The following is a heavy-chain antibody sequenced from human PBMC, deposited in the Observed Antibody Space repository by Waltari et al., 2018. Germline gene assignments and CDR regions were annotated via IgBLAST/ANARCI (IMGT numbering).Heavy chain of an antibody. D-gene: IGHD3-3*01. CDR3: AKFTVSGAFDI. Sequence: QVQLVESGGGVVQPGRSLRLSCAASGFTFSSYGMHWVRQDPGKGLEWVAVIWYDGSNKYYADSVKGRFTISRDNSKNTLYLQMNSLRAEDTAVYYCAKFTVSGAFDIWGQGTMVTVSS. V-gene: IGHV3-30*18. J-gene: IGHJ3*02. CDR2: IWYDGSNK. CDR1: GFTFSSYG.